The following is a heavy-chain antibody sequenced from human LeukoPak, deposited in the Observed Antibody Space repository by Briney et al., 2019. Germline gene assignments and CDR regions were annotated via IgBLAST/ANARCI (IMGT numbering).Heavy chain of an antibody. CDR1: GSTFTSYD. Sequence: GASVKVSCKASGSTFTSYDINWVRQATGQGLEWMGWMNPNSGNTGYAQKFQGRVTMTRNTSISTAYMELSSLRSEDTAVYYCARVWWAAAGHNWFDPWGQGTLVTVSS. CDR2: MNPNSGNT. V-gene: IGHV1-8*01. D-gene: IGHD6-13*01. CDR3: ARVWWAAAGHNWFDP. J-gene: IGHJ5*02.